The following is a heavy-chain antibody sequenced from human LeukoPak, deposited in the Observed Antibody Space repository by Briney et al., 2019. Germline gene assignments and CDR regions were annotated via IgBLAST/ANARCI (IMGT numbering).Heavy chain of an antibody. D-gene: IGHD3-22*01. CDR1: GFTFSNAW. CDR3: STTYYYDSSEGY. Sequence: GGSLGLSCAASGFTFSNAWMNWVRQAPGKGLEWVGRIKSKTDGGTTDYAAPVKGRFTISRDDSKNTLYLQMNSLKTEDTAVYYCSTTYYYDSSEGYWGQGTLVTVSS. CDR2: IKSKTDGGTT. V-gene: IGHV3-15*07. J-gene: IGHJ4*02.